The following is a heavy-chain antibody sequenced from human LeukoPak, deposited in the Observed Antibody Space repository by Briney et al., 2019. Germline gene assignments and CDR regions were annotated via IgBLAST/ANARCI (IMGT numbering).Heavy chain of an antibody. CDR2: IGQDGRDK. CDR1: GFKFSSYR. CDR3: VRDHYDGGGWYYAQRTAFDF. D-gene: IGHD3-22*01. V-gene: IGHV3-7*04. J-gene: IGHJ3*01. Sequence: GGSLRLSCEASGFKFSSYRMTWARQAPVRGLEWVASIGQDGRDKQYVNSVKGRFTISRDNARNIMYLQMSNLRAEDTAVYYCVRDHYDGGGWYYAQRTAFDFWGQGTRVTVSS.